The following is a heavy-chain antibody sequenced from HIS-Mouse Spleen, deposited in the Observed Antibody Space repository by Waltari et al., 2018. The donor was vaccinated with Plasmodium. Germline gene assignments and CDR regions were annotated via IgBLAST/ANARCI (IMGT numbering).Heavy chain of an antibody. D-gene: IGHD6-13*01. CDR2: IYYSGST. V-gene: IGHV4-31*03. CDR1: GGPISSGGYS. Sequence: QVQLQESGPGLVKPSQTLSLTCTVSGGPISSGGYSWSWIRPHPGKGLAWVGYIYYSGSTYYNPYCKSRVNTAVDTSKNQFSLKLGSVTAADTAVYYCARSIAATVTFYFDYWGQGTLVTVSS. CDR3: ARSIAATVTFYFDY. J-gene: IGHJ4*02.